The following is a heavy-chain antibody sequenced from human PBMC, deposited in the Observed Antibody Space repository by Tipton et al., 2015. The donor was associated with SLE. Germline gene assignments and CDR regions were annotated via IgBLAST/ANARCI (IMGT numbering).Heavy chain of an antibody. Sequence: TLSLTCAVYGGPFSGYYWNWIRQPPGKGLEWIGEISHSGTTNHNPSFKSRATISIDTSKNQFSLKLNSVTAADTAVYYCARPRSTSRSNWSFDLWGRGTLVTVSS. V-gene: IGHV4-34*04. CDR2: ISHSGTT. CDR1: GGPFSGYY. D-gene: IGHD2-2*01. CDR3: ARPRSTSRSNWSFDL. J-gene: IGHJ2*01.